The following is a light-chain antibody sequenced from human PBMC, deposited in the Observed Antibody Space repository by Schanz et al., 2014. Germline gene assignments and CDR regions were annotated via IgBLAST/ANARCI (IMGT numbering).Light chain of an antibody. V-gene: IGLV2-8*01. CDR2: EVS. Sequence: SALTQPPSASGSPGQSVTISCTGTSSDVGGYKYVSWYQQHPGKAPKLMIYEVSKRPSGVPDRFSASKSGNTASLTVSGLQADDEADYYCCSYAGSYTWVFGGGTKLTVL. CDR3: CSYAGSYTWV. CDR1: SSDVGGYKY. J-gene: IGLJ3*02.